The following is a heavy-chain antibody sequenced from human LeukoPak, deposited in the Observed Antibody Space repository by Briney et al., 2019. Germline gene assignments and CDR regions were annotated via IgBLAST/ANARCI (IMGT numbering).Heavy chain of an antibody. D-gene: IGHD1-26*01. CDR2: IYPGDSDT. J-gene: IGHJ3*02. CDR1: GYSFTSYW. Sequence: GESLKISCKGSGYSFTSYWIGWVRQMPGKGLEWKGIIYPGDSDTRYSPSFQGQVTISADKSISTAYLQWSSLKASDTAMYYCARQIVGATSPLDAFDIWGQGTMVTVSS. CDR3: ARQIVGATSPLDAFDI. V-gene: IGHV5-51*01.